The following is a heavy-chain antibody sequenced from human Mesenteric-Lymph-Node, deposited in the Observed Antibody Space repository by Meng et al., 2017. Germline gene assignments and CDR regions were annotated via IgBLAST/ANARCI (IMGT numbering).Heavy chain of an antibody. CDR3: ARDLGEYGSGSYRYYYYGMDV. D-gene: IGHD3-10*01. CDR2: IKQDGSEK. J-gene: IGHJ6*02. Sequence: GESLKISCAASGFTFSSYWMSWVRQAPGKGLEWVANIKQDGSEKYYVDSVKGRFTISRDNAKNSLYLQMNSLRAEDTAVYYCARDLGEYGSGSYRYYYYGMDVWGQGTTVTVSS. V-gene: IGHV3-7*01. CDR1: GFTFSSYW.